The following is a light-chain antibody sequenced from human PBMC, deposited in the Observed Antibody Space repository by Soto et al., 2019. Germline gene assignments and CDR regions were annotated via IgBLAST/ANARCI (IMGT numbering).Light chain of an antibody. V-gene: IGLV1-44*01. Sequence: QSVLPQPPSASGTPGQRVTISCSGSSSNIGSNTVNWYQQLPGAAPKLLMYNNNQRPSGVPDRFSGSKSGTSASLAISGLQSEDEADYYCAAWDDSLSGWVFGGGTKVTVL. CDR2: NNN. CDR1: SSNIGSNT. CDR3: AAWDDSLSGWV. J-gene: IGLJ3*02.